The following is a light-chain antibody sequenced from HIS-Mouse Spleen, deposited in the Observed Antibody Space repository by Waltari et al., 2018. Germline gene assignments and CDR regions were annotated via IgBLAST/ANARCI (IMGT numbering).Light chain of an antibody. V-gene: IGLV3-10*01. J-gene: IGLJ2*01. CDR3: YSTDSSGNHRV. CDR2: EDS. CDR1: ALPQKY. Sequence: SYELTQPPSVSVSPGQTARITCSGDALPQKYAYWYQQKSGQAPVLVIYEDSKRPSGIPERFSGSSSGTMATLTISGAQVVDEADYYCYSTDSSGNHRVFGGGTKLTVL.